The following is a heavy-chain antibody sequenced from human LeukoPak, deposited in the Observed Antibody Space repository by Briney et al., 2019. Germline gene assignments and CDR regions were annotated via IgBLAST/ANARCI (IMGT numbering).Heavy chain of an antibody. CDR3: AKGQGSGWYEAFDI. CDR2: ISYDGSNK. V-gene: IGHV3-30*18. Sequence: PGRSLRLPCAASGFTFSTYGMHWVRQAPGKGLEWVAVISYDGSNKYYADSVKGRFTISRDNSKNTLYLQMNSLRAEDTAVYYCAKGQGSGWYEAFDIWGQGTMVTVSS. D-gene: IGHD6-19*01. CDR1: GFTFSTYG. J-gene: IGHJ3*02.